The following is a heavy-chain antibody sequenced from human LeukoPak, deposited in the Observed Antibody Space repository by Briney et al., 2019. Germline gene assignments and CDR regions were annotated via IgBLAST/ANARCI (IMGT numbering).Heavy chain of an antibody. CDR1: EFSVGSNY. CDR2: ISSSSSYI. V-gene: IGHV3-21*01. CDR3: ARTYSSSSAAFDI. D-gene: IGHD6-6*01. J-gene: IGHJ3*02. Sequence: PGGSLRLSCAASEFSVGSNYMTWVRQAPGKGLEWVSSISSSSSYIYYADSVKGRFTISRDNAKSSLYLQMNSLRAEDTAVYYCARTYSSSSAAFDIWGQGTMVTVSS.